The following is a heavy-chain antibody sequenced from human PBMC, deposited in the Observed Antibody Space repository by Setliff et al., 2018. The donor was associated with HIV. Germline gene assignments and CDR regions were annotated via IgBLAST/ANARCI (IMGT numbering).Heavy chain of an antibody. Sequence: SETLSLTCSVSGVSISSHYWSWIRQPPGKGLEWIGRIYSNGKTNYNPSLKSRVSMSIDTSKNQFSLKINSVTAADTAVYFCARDPYCSGDGCFRYYQHWGRGTLVTVSS. CDR3: ARDPYCSGDGCFRYYQH. CDR2: IYSNGKT. D-gene: IGHD2-15*01. J-gene: IGHJ1*01. V-gene: IGHV4-4*07. CDR1: GVSISSHY.